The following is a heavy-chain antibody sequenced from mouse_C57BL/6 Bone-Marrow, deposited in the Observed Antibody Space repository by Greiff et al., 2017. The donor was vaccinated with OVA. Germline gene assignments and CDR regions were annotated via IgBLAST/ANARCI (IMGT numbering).Heavy chain of an antibody. V-gene: IGHV8-12*01. CDR1: GFSLTTSGMG. Sequence: QVTLKESGPGILQSSQTLSLTCSFSGFSLTTSGMGVSWIRQPSGKGLEWLAHIYWDADKRYNPFLKSRLTIAKDTSRNQVFLKFTSVDTADTATYYCARALDGYCAAMDYWGQGTSVTVSA. CDR2: IYWDADK. D-gene: IGHD2-3*01. CDR3: ARALDGYCAAMDY. J-gene: IGHJ4*01.